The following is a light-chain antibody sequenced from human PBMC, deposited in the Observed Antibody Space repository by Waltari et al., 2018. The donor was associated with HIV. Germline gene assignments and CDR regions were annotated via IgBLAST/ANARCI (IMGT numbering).Light chain of an antibody. V-gene: IGLV1-36*01. CDR1: SSNIGNNA. Sequence: QSVLTQPPSVSEAPRQRVTISCSGSSSNIGNNAVNWYQQLPGKAPRLLISYDDSLPSGVSDRFSGSKSGTSASLAISGLQSEDEGDYYCAAWDDSLNGGVVFGRGTKLTVL. J-gene: IGLJ2*01. CDR2: YDD. CDR3: AAWDDSLNGGVV.